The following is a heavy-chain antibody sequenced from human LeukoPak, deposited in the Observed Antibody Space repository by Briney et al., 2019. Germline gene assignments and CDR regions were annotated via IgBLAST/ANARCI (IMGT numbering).Heavy chain of an antibody. V-gene: IGHV4-39*01. CDR2: MFYSGNT. J-gene: IGHJ4*02. D-gene: IGHD2-21*01. CDR3: ARHVVGNYDLLSFDY. CDR1: GGSIISSSYY. Sequence: PSETLSLTCGVSGGSIISSSYYWGWIRQPPGKGLEWIASMFYSGNTYYNSSLKSRVTMSVDTTENLFSLKLSSVTAADTAVYYCARHVVGNYDLLSFDYWGQGSLVTVSS.